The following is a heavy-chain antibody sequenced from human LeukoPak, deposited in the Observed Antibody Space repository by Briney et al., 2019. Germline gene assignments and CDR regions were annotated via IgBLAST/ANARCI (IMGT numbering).Heavy chain of an antibody. V-gene: IGHV4-59*01. Sequence: SETLSLTCTVSGGSISSYYWSWIRQPPGKGLEWIGYIYYIGSTNYNPSLKSRVTISIDTSKNQFSLKLSSVTAADTAVYYCARLGYSYGDYWGQGILVTVSS. CDR1: GGSISSYY. J-gene: IGHJ4*02. CDR3: ARLGYSYGDY. D-gene: IGHD5-18*01. CDR2: IYYIGST.